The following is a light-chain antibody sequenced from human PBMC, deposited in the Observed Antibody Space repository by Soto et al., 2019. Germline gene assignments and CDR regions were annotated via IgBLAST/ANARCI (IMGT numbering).Light chain of an antibody. CDR2: DVS. J-gene: IGLJ1*01. CDR1: SSDVGGYNY. Sequence: QSALTQPRSVSGSPGQSVTIPCTGTSSDVGGYNYVSWYQQHPGKAPKLMIYDVSKRPSGVPDRFSGSKSGNTASLTISGLQAEDEADYYCCSYAGSYSYVFGTGAKVT. CDR3: CSYAGSYSYV. V-gene: IGLV2-11*01.